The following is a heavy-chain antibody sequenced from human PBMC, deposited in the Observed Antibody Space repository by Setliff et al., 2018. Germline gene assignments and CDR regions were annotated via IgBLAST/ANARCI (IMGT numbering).Heavy chain of an antibody. V-gene: IGHV4-34*01. CDR1: SGSFSGYY. Sequence: SETLSLTCAVYSGSFSGYYWSWIRRPPGKGLEWIGEINHSGSTNYNPSLKSRVTISVDTSKNQFSLKLSSVTAADTAVYYCARGHPPSDSSGYYYAYWGQGTLVTVSS. J-gene: IGHJ4*02. D-gene: IGHD3-22*01. CDR2: INHSGST. CDR3: ARGHPPSDSSGYYYAY.